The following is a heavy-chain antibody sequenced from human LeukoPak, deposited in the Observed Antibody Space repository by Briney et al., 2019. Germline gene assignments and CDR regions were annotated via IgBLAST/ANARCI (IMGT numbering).Heavy chain of an antibody. J-gene: IGHJ4*02. CDR1: RYSLSSNIAA. D-gene: IGHD3-10*01. CDR3: TRDNYGYYFDY. CDR2: TYYRSTWYH. V-gene: IGHV6-1*01. Sequence: SQTLSLTCAISRYSLSSNIAAWKWIRQSPSRGLECLGRTYYRSTWYHHYAVSVKSRITINPHTSKNQFSLQLNSVTPEDTAVYYCTRDNYGYYFDYWGQGTLVTVSS.